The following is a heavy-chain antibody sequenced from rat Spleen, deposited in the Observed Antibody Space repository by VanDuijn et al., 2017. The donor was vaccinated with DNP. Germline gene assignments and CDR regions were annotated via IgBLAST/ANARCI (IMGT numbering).Heavy chain of an antibody. D-gene: IGHD5-1*01. Sequence: EVQLVKTGGGLVQPGRSLKLSCVASGFTFSSYWMYWIRQAPGKGLEWVASIKTDGGSTYYSDSVKGRFTISRDNAENTVYLQMNSLRSEDTATYCCAKDRLGGYAMDAWGQGTSVTVSS. CDR1: GFTFSSYW. J-gene: IGHJ4*01. CDR2: IKTDGGST. V-gene: IGHV5-58*01. CDR3: AKDRLGGYAMDA.